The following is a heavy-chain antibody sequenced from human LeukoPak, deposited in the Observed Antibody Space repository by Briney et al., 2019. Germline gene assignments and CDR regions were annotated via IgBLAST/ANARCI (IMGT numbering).Heavy chain of an antibody. V-gene: IGHV3-15*01. D-gene: IGHD2-21*02. CDR2: IKSKLDGGAT. CDR3: ATGRGGAWYSRFDY. CDR1: GFTFSDAW. J-gene: IGHJ4*02. Sequence: PGGSLRLSCAASGFTFSDAWMSWVRQAPGKGLEWIGRIKSKLDGGATDYAAPVKGRFTISRDDSKSTLFLQMNSLRTEDAALYYCATGRGGAWYSRFDYWGQGALVAVSS.